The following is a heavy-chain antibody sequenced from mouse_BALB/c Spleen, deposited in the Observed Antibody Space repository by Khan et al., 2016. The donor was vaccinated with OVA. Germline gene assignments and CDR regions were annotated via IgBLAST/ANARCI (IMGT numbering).Heavy chain of an antibody. D-gene: IGHD1-1*01. CDR2: IYPGSGST. CDR3: ARRNYYGTVLFDY. Sequence: QVQLQQSGAELVKPGTSVKLSCKASGYTFTIYWINWVKLRPGQSLEWIGDIYPGSGSTKYNEKFKNKATLTVDTSSRTAYMKLSSLASEDSALYYCARRNYYGTVLFDYWGQGTTLTVSS. CDR1: GYTFTIYW. J-gene: IGHJ2*01. V-gene: IGHV1-55*01.